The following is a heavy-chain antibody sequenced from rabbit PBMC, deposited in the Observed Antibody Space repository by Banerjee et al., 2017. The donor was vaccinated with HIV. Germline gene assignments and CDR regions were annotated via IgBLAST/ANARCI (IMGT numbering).Heavy chain of an antibody. CDR3: ARGTGGAGDGLNL. J-gene: IGHJ4*01. Sequence: QQQLEESGGGLVKPGGTLTLTCKASGIDFSSYYRMCWVRQAPGRGLEWIACIHSVSGSTYYASWAKGRFTISKTSSPTVNLQMTSLTAADTATYFCARGTGGAGDGLNLWGQGTLVTVS. CDR2: IHSVSGST. CDR1: GIDFSSYYR. V-gene: IGHV1S45*01. D-gene: IGHD4-2*01.